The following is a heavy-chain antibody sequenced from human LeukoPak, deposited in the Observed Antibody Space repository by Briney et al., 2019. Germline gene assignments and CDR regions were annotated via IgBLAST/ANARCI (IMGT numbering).Heavy chain of an antibody. J-gene: IGHJ4*02. Sequence: PGGSLRLSCAASGFTFSDYYMSWIRQAPGKGLEWVANIKQDGSEKYYVDSVKGRFTISRDNSKNTLYLQMNSLRAEDTAIYYCARDLRIVSGSYLDYWGQGTLVTVSS. CDR2: IKQDGSEK. CDR1: GFTFSDYY. V-gene: IGHV3-7*01. D-gene: IGHD1-26*01. CDR3: ARDLRIVSGSYLDY.